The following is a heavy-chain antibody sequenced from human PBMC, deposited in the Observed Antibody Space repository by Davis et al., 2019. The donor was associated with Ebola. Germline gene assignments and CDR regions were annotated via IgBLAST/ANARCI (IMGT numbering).Heavy chain of an antibody. CDR2: IYYSGST. Sequence: SETLSLTCTVSGGSISSYYWSWIRQPPGKGLEWIGYIYYSGSTDYNPSLKSRVTISLDTSKNHFSLKLNSVTAADTAVYYCARSGYSGYDPRINFDYWGQGTLVTVSS. CDR3: ARSGYSGYDPRINFDY. V-gene: IGHV4-59*08. CDR1: GGSISSYY. J-gene: IGHJ4*02. D-gene: IGHD5-12*01.